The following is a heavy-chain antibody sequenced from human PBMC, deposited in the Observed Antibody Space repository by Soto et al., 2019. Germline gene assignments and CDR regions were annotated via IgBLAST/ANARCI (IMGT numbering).Heavy chain of an antibody. J-gene: IGHJ3*02. D-gene: IGHD6-19*01. CDR2: INHSGSN. CDR3: ARGGSNDWQVAFDI. V-gene: IGHV4-34*01. Sequence: SETLSLTCVVSGGAFSTYYYNWIRQSPGKGLEWIAEINHSGSNNYSPSLKSRVTMSLDTSKNQFSLKLTSVTAADTSVYYCARGGSNDWQVAFDIWGQGTMVTVS. CDR1: GGAFSTYY.